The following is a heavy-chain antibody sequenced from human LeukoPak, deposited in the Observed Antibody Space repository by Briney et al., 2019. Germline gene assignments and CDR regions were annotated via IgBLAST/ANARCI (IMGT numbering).Heavy chain of an antibody. V-gene: IGHV3-21*04. CDR2: ISSSSSYI. D-gene: IGHD6-6*01. J-gene: IGHJ4*02. CDR3: AKETPTAARSIDY. CDR1: GFTFSSYS. Sequence: GGSLRLSCAASGFTFSSYSMNWVRQAPGKGLEWVSSISSSSSYIYYADSVKGRFTISRDNSKNTLDLQMNSLRAEDTAVYYCAKETPTAARSIDYWGQGTLVTVSS.